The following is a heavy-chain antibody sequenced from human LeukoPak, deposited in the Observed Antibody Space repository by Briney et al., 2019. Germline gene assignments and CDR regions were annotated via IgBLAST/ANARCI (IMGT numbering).Heavy chain of an antibody. V-gene: IGHV1-24*01. CDR3: AARNWFDP. CDR2: FDPEDGET. Sequence: GASVKVSCKVSGYTLTELSMHWVRQAPGKGLEWMGGFDPEDGETIYAQKFQERVTITRDMSTSTAYMELSSLRSEDTAVYYCAARNWFDPWGQGTLVTVSS. CDR1: GYTLTELS. J-gene: IGHJ5*02.